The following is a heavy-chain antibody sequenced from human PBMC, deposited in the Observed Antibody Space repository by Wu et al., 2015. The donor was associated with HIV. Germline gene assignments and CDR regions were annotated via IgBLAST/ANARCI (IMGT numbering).Heavy chain of an antibody. J-gene: IGHJ4*02. D-gene: IGHD2-2*03. CDR1: GYTFTRYY. Sequence: QVQLVQSGAEVKKPGASVKVSCKASGYTFTRYYIHWVRQAPGQGLEWMGILKPSGGSTGYAQKFQGRVTMTRDTSTNIVYTELNNLRSDDTAVYYCARAHLDTVVVRVAPEETGYLDLWGQGTLVSVSS. CDR2: LKPSGGST. CDR3: ARAHLDTVVVRVAPEETGYLDL. V-gene: IGHV1-46*01.